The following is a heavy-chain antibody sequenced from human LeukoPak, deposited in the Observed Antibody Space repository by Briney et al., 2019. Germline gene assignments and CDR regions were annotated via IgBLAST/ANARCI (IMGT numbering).Heavy chain of an antibody. Sequence: GGSLRLSCAASGFSLSAYGVHWVRQAPGKGLEWVAVIWYDGTSKDYADSVKGRFTFSRDNSKNTLYLQMNSLTVEDTAVYYCARSQSTSLIDYWGQGTLVTVSS. CDR2: IWYDGTSK. D-gene: IGHD2-2*01. J-gene: IGHJ4*02. CDR3: ARSQSTSLIDY. CDR1: GFSLSAYG. V-gene: IGHV3-33*01.